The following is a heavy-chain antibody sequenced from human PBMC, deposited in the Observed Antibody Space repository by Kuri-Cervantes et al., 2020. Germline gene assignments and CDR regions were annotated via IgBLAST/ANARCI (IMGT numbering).Heavy chain of an antibody. D-gene: IGHD2-15*01. CDR2: ISTYNGDT. Sequence: ASVKVSCKPSGYAFISYGIAGVRQAPGQGLEWMGWISTYNGDTNYAQKLQGRVTMTTDTSTSTAYMELRSLKSDDTAVYYCARVRSAFSFYYYMDVWGTGTMVTVSS. CDR3: ARVRSAFSFYYYMDV. V-gene: IGHV1-18*01. J-gene: IGHJ6*03. CDR1: GYAFISYG.